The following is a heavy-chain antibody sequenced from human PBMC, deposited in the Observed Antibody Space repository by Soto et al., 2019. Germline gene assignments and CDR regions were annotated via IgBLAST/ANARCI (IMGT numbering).Heavy chain of an antibody. J-gene: IGHJ4*02. CDR2: IYSDGTT. Sequence: LRLSYTPSGFTVSRNYMNWVRQAPGKGLEWVSIIYSDGTTSYADSVKGRFTISRDNFKNTLHLQMNSLRAEDTAVYYCALLSNWGQGTLVTAYS. CDR3: ALLSN. V-gene: IGHV3-53*01. CDR1: GFTVSRNY. D-gene: IGHD6-6*01.